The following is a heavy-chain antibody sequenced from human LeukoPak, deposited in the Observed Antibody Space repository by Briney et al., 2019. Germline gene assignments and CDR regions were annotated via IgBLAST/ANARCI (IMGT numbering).Heavy chain of an antibody. CDR1: GYTLTELS. CDR2: FDPEDGET. CDR3: AIVTSILSDDFDP. V-gene: IGHV1-24*01. D-gene: IGHD2-15*01. J-gene: IGHJ5*02. Sequence: ASVKVSCKVSGYTLTELSMHWVRQPPATGLEWMGGFDPEDGETIYAQKFQGRVTMTKDTSTDTAYMELSSLRSEDTAVYYCAIVTSILSDDFDPWGQRTLVTVSS.